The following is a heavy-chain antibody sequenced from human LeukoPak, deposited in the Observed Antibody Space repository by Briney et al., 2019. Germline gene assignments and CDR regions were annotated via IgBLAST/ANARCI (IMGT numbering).Heavy chain of an antibody. J-gene: IGHJ4*02. D-gene: IGHD1-1*01. CDR2: ISGSGGST. V-gene: IGHV3-23*01. CDR1: GFTFSNAW. CDR3: AKSPRGNWNRYYFDY. Sequence: PGGSLRLSCAASGFTFSNAWMSWVRQAPGKGLEWVSAISGSGGSTYYADSMKRRFTIYREKYKHTLYLQMNSLRAEDTAVYYCAKSPRGNWNRYYFDYWGQGTLVTVSS.